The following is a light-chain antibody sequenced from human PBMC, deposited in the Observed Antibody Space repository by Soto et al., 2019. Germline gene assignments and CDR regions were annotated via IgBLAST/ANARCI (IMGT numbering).Light chain of an antibody. CDR2: AAS. J-gene: IGKJ1*01. Sequence: DIQLTQSPSFLSASVGDRVTITCRASQGISSYLAWYQQKPGKAPKLLIYAASTLQSGVPSRFSGSGSGTEFTHTISSLQPEDFANYYCQQLNSYPRTFGQGTKVEIK. CDR1: QGISSY. V-gene: IGKV1-9*01. CDR3: QQLNSYPRT.